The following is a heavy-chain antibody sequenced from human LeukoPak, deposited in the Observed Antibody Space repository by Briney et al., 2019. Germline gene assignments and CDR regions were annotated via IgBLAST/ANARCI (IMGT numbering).Heavy chain of an antibody. CDR1: GCSISSGGYS. J-gene: IGHJ4*02. V-gene: IGHV4-30-4*07. Sequence: SETLSLTCAVSGCSISSGGYSWSWIRQPPGKGLEWIGYIYYSGSTYYNPSLKSRVTISVDTSKNQFSLKLSSVTAADTAVYYCARMYYYDSSGIAFDYWGQGTLVTVSS. CDR2: IYYSGST. D-gene: IGHD3-22*01. CDR3: ARMYYYDSSGIAFDY.